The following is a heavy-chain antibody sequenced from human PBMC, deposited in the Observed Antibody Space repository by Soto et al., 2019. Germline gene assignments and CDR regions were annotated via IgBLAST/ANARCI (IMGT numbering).Heavy chain of an antibody. V-gene: IGHV4-31*03. CDR1: SGSINSGGYY. Sequence: SERLSLTCTVCSGSINSGGYYWSWIRQHPGKGLEWIGYIYYSGSTYYNPSLKSRVTISVDTSKNQFSLKLSSVTAADTAVYYCARYYDSSGYYYVPWFDPWGQGTLVTVSS. CDR2: IYYSGST. J-gene: IGHJ5*02. D-gene: IGHD3-22*01. CDR3: ARYYDSSGYYYVPWFDP.